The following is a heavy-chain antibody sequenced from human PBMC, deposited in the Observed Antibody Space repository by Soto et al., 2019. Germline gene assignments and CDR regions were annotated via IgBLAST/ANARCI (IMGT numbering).Heavy chain of an antibody. J-gene: IGHJ6*02. Sequence: PGGSLRLSCAASGFTFSGSAMHWVRQASGKGLEWVGRIRSKANSYATAYAASVKGRFTISRDDSKNTAYLQMNSLKTKDTAVYYCTRGFHYYYGMDVWGQGTTVTVSS. V-gene: IGHV3-73*01. CDR1: GFTFSGSA. CDR2: IRSKANSYAT. D-gene: IGHD3-10*01. CDR3: TRGFHYYYGMDV.